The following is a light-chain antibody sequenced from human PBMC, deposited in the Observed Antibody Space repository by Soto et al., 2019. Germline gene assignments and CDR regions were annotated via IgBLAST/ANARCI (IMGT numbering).Light chain of an antibody. CDR1: SSNIGSNT. CDR3: AAWDDSLNGPV. V-gene: IGLV1-44*01. J-gene: IGLJ3*02. Sequence: QSALTQPPSASGTPGQGVTISCSGSSSNIGSNTVSWYQQLPGAAPKLLIYSNNQRPSGVPDRFSGSKSGTSASLAISGLQSDDEADYYCAAWDDSLNGPVFGGGTKLTVL. CDR2: SNN.